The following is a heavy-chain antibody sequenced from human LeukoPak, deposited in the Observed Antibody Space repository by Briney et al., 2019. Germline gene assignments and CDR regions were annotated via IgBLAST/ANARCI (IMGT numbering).Heavy chain of an antibody. CDR1: GFTVSTNY. V-gene: IGHV3-53*01. Sequence: PGGSLRLSCAASGFTVSTNYMSWVRQAPGKGLEGGSVIYSSGTTYYANSVKGRSTISRDNSKNTLYLQMNSLRAEDTAVYYCARGRGTYYFDYWGQGTLDTVSS. CDR2: IYSSGTT. D-gene: IGHD3-10*01. CDR3: ARGRGTYYFDY. J-gene: IGHJ4*02.